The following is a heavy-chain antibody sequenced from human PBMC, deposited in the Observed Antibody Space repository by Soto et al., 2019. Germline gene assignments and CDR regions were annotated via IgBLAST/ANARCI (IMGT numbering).Heavy chain of an antibody. CDR1: GYTFTNYG. Sequence: ASVKVSCKASGYTFTNYGISWVRQAPGQGLEWMGWISADNGNTNYAHKLQGRVAMTTDTSTSTAYMELRSLTSDDTAVYYCARVGDIVVVGPWFDPWGQGTLVTVSS. J-gene: IGHJ5*02. D-gene: IGHD2-2*01. CDR3: ARVGDIVVVGPWFDP. CDR2: ISADNGNT. V-gene: IGHV1-18*04.